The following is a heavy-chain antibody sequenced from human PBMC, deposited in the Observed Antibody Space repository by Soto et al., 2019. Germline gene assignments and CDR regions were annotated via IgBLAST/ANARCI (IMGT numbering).Heavy chain of an antibody. D-gene: IGHD3-9*01. J-gene: IGHJ6*02. CDR1: GFMFSDHA. CDR2: IDESGGNT. CDR3: ARDRSLNFEVPPYGMDV. V-gene: IGHV3-48*03. Sequence: PGGSLRLSCVVSGFMFSDHAMNWVRQAPGKGPEWISRIDESGGNTSYADSVKGRFTISRDNTRDSLYLHMSNLRAEDTAIYYCARDRSLNFEVPPYGMDVWGPGTTVTVSS.